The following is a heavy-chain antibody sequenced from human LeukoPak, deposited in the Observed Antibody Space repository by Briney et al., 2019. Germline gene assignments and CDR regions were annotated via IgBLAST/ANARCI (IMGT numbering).Heavy chain of an antibody. CDR1: GFSFTSCW. J-gene: IGHJ5*01. Sequence: AGESLKISCQGSGFSFTSCWISWVRQMPGKGLEWMGRIDPTDSNTNYSPSFQGHVSFSADKSISTAYLQWGSLKASDTAIYYCARHDGSGSYDWFESWGQGTLVTASS. CDR3: ARHDGSGSYDWFES. D-gene: IGHD3-10*01. CDR2: IDPTDSNT. V-gene: IGHV5-10-1*01.